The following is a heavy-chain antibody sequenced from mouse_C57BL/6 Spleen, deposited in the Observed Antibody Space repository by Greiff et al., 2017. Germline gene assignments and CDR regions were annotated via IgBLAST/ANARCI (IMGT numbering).Heavy chain of an antibody. CDR3: ARIYDYDRDWFAD. J-gene: IGHJ3*01. V-gene: IGHV14-2*01. CDR2: IDPEDGET. CDR1: GFNIKVYY. D-gene: IGHD2-4*01. Sequence: VQLKQSGAELVKPGASVKLSCTASGFNIKVYYMHWVKQRPEQGLEWIGRIDPEDGETKYAPKFQGKATIPADTSSNTAYLQLSSLTSEDTAVYYCARIYDYDRDWFADGGQGTLVTVSA.